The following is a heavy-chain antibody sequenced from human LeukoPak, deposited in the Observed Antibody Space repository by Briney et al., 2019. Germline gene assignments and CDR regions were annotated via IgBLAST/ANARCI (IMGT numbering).Heavy chain of an antibody. CDR2: IYYSGST. V-gene: IGHV4-59*01. D-gene: IGHD3-22*01. J-gene: IGHJ6*03. CDR3: ARDLDRGYLYYYMDV. Sequence: SETLSLTCTVSGGSISSYYWSWIRQPPGKGLEWIGYIYYSGSTNYNPSLKSRVTISVDTSKNQFSLKLSSVTAADTAVYYCARDLDRGYLYYYMDVWGKGTTVTVSS. CDR1: GGSISSYY.